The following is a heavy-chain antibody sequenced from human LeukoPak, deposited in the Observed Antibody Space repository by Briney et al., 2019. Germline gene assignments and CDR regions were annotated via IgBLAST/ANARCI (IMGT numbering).Heavy chain of an antibody. D-gene: IGHD2-2*01. Sequence: GGSLRLSCAASGFTFSSYSMNWVRQAPGKGLEWVSSISSSSSYIYYADSVKGRFTISRDNAKNSLYLQMNSLRAEDTAVYYCARAGEYCSSTSCYVFDYWGQGTLVTVSS. J-gene: IGHJ4*02. CDR1: GFTFSSYS. CDR3: ARAGEYCSSTSCYVFDY. V-gene: IGHV3-21*01. CDR2: ISSSSSYI.